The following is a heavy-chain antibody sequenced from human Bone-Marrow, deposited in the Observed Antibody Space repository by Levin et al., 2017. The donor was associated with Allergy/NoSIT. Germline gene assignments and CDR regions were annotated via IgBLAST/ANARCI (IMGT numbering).Heavy chain of an antibody. CDR2: ISYSGTT. V-gene: IGHV4-31*11. CDR1: GGSISSGVYY. Sequence: RASETLSLTCAVSGGSISSGVYYWSWLRHHPGKGLEWIGHISYSGTTYYNPSLKSRIIISTDTSNSQFSLNLTSVTAADTAVYYCARDNGLNWFDPWGQGSLVTVSS. J-gene: IGHJ5*02. D-gene: IGHD4-17*01. CDR3: ARDNGLNWFDP.